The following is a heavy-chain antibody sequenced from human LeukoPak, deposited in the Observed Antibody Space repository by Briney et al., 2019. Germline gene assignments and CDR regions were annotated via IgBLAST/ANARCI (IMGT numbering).Heavy chain of an antibody. Sequence: RPSETLSLTCTVSGGSISSYYWSWIRQPAGKGLEWLGRIYPSGSTNYNPSLESRVTMSLDTSRNQFSLKLSSVTAADTAVYYCARGHCSNISCKPLDYWGQGTLVTVSS. J-gene: IGHJ4*02. D-gene: IGHD2-8*01. CDR3: ARGHCSNISCKPLDY. CDR1: GGSISSYY. CDR2: IYPSGST. V-gene: IGHV4-4*07.